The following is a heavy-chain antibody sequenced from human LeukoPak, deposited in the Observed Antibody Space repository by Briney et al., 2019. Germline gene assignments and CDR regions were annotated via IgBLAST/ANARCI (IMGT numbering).Heavy chain of an antibody. D-gene: IGHD2-15*01. CDR2: ISSSDSII. J-gene: IGHJ4*02. V-gene: IGHV3-48*03. CDR3: ARNSYWREFDY. CDR1: GFTFSSFE. Sequence: GGSLRLSCAASGFTFSSFEMNWVRQAPGKGLEWVSYISSSDSIIDYADSVKGRFTISRDNAKNSLYLQMNSLRAEDTAVYYCARNSYWREFDYWGRGTLLTVSS.